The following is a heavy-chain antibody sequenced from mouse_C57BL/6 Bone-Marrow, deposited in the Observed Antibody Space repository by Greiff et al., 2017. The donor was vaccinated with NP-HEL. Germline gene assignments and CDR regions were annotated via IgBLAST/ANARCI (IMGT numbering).Heavy chain of an antibody. J-gene: IGHJ4*01. V-gene: IGHV5-12*01. CDR2: ISNGGGST. CDR3: ARPYYAMDY. CDR1: GFTFSDYY. Sequence: DVHLVESGGGLVQPGGSLKLSCAASGFTFSDYYMYWVRQTPEKRLEWVAYISNGGGSTYYPDTVKGRFTISRDNAKNTLYLQMSRLKSEDTAMYYCARPYYAMDYWGQGTSVTVSS.